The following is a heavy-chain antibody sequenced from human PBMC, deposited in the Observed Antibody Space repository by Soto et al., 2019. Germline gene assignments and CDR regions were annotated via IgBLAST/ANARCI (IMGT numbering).Heavy chain of an antibody. CDR1: GCSISSYY. Sequence: PSETLSLTCTFSGCSISSYYWSWIRQPPGKGLEWIGYIYYSGSTNYNPSLKSRVTISVDTSKNQFSLKLSSVTAADTAVYYCARDPQWSVAGTGGYYFDYWGQGTLVTVSS. D-gene: IGHD6-19*01. V-gene: IGHV4-59*01. CDR3: ARDPQWSVAGTGGYYFDY. J-gene: IGHJ4*02. CDR2: IYYSGST.